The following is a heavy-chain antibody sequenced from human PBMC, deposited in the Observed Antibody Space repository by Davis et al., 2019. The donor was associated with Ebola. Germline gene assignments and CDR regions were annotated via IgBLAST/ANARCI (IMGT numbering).Heavy chain of an antibody. Sequence: GGSLRLSCAASGFTFSSYWMSWVRQAPGKGLEWVANIKQDGSEKYYVDSVKGRFTISRDNAKNSLYLQMNSLKASDTAMYYCASPITIFGVVIYYWGQGTLVTVSS. CDR2: IKQDGSEK. J-gene: IGHJ4*02. V-gene: IGHV3-7*03. D-gene: IGHD3-3*01. CDR3: ASPITIFGVVIYY. CDR1: GFTFSSYW.